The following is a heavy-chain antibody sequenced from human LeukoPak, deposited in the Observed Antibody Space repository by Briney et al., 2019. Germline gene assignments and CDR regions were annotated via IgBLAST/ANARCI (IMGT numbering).Heavy chain of an antibody. CDR2: INSDGSST. J-gene: IGHJ4*02. D-gene: IGHD2-21*02. CDR3: ARVTSGLPESD. Sequence: GGSLRLSCAASGFTFSNYWMHWVRQAPGKGLVWVSRINSDGSSTNYADSVKGRFTISRDNAKNTLYLQMNSLSAEDTAVYYCARVTSGLPESDWGPGALVTVSS. V-gene: IGHV3-74*01. CDR1: GFTFSNYW.